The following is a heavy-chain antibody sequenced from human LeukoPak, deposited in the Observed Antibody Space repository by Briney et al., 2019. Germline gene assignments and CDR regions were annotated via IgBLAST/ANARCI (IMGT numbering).Heavy chain of an antibody. CDR1: GFTFSGYG. CDR3: AKGTNYYDSSGSNWFDP. V-gene: IGHV3-23*01. CDR2: ISGSGGST. J-gene: IGHJ5*02. D-gene: IGHD3-22*01. Sequence: PGGSLRLSCAASGFTFSGYGMHWVRQAPGKGLEWVSAISGSGGSTYYADSVKGRFTISRDNSKNTLYLQMNSLRAEDTAVYYCAKGTNYYDSSGSNWFDPWGQGTLVTVSS.